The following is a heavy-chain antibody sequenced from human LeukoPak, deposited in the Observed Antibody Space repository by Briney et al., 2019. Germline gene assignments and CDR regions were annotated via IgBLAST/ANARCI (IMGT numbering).Heavy chain of an antibody. Sequence: PSETLSLTCAVSGGSISSSNWWSWVRQPPGKGLEWIGEIYHSGSTNYNPSLKSRVTISVDKSKNQFSLKLSSVTAADTAVYYCARGYRYSSSWPPKKNNWFDPWGQGTLVTVSS. CDR1: GGSISSSNW. D-gene: IGHD6-13*01. V-gene: IGHV4-4*02. CDR3: ARGYRYSSSWPPKKNNWFDP. CDR2: IYHSGST. J-gene: IGHJ5*02.